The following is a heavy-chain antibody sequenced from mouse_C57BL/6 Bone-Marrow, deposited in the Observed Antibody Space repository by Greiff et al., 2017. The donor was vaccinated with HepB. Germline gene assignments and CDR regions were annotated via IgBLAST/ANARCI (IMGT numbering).Heavy chain of an antibody. J-gene: IGHJ3*01. CDR3: ARPRDSSGGLAY. CDR1: GFTFSDYY. CDR2: ISNGGGST. D-gene: IGHD3-2*02. V-gene: IGHV5-12*01. Sequence: EVMLVESGGGLVQPGGSLKLSCAASGFTFSDYYMYWVRQTPEKRLEWVAYISNGGGSTYYPDTVKGRFTISRDNAKNTLYLQMSRLKSEDTAMYYCARPRDSSGGLAYWGQGTLVTVSA.